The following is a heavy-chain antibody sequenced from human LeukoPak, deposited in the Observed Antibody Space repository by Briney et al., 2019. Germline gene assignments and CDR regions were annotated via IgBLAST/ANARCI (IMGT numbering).Heavy chain of an antibody. D-gene: IGHD6-19*01. J-gene: IGHJ4*02. Sequence: GGSLRLSCAASGFTFSSYSMNWVRQAPGKGLEWVSSISSSSSYIYYADSVKGRFTISRDNSKNTLYLQMNSLRAEDTAVYYCAKDMLAVAAYPYFDYWGQGTLVTVSS. CDR1: GFTFSSYS. V-gene: IGHV3-21*04. CDR3: AKDMLAVAAYPYFDY. CDR2: ISSSSSYI.